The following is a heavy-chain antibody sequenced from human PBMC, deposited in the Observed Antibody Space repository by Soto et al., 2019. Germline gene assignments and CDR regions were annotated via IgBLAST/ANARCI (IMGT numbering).Heavy chain of an antibody. V-gene: IGHV3-30*18. J-gene: IGHJ4*02. CDR3: AKAPVVVVASPDY. Sequence: QVQLVESGGGVVQPGRSLRLSCAASGFTFSSYGMHWVRQAPGKGLEWVAVISYDGSNKYYADSVKGRFTISRDNSKNALYLQMNRLRAEDTAVYYGAKAPVVVVASPDYWGQGTLVTVSS. D-gene: IGHD2-15*01. CDR2: ISYDGSNK. CDR1: GFTFSSYG.